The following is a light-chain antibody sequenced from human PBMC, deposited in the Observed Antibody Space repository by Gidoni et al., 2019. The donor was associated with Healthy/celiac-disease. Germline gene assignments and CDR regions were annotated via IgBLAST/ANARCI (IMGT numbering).Light chain of an antibody. CDR2: EGS. V-gene: IGLV2-23*01. J-gene: IGLJ1*01. Sequence: QPALTQPAPVSGSPGQPFTISCTGTSSDVGSYNFYPWYQQHPRKTPKLMIYEGSKRPSGVSNRFSGSKSGNTASLTISGLQAEDEADYYCCSYAGSSTSYVFGTGTKVTVL. CDR3: CSYAGSSTSYV. CDR1: SSDVGSYNF.